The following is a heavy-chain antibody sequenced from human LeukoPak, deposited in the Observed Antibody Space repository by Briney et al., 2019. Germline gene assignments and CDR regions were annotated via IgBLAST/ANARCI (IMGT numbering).Heavy chain of an antibody. CDR3: ARDTGFLEWLLYLHAFDY. J-gene: IGHJ4*02. CDR1: GFSFSSYG. Sequence: PGGSLRLSCAASGFSFSSYGMHWVRQAPGKGLEWVAFIRNDGNNIRYADSVKGRFTISRDNSKNTLYLQMNSLKSEDTAVYYCARDTGFLEWLLYLHAFDYWGQGTLVTVSS. D-gene: IGHD3-3*01. CDR2: IRNDGNNI. V-gene: IGHV3-30*02.